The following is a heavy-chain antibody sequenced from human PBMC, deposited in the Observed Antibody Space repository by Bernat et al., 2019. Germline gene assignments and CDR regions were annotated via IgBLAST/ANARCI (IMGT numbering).Heavy chain of an antibody. CDR1: GGSFSGYY. J-gene: IGHJ3*02. Sequence: QVQLQQWGAGLLKPSETLSLTCAVYGGSFSGYYWSWIRQPPGKGLEWIGEINHSGSTNYNPSLKSRVTISVDTSKNQFSLKLSSVTAADTAVYYCARSTPWGLLWFRGAGGAFDIWGQGTMVTVSS. CDR3: ARSTPWGLLWFRGAGGAFDI. CDR2: INHSGST. V-gene: IGHV4-34*01. D-gene: IGHD3-10*01.